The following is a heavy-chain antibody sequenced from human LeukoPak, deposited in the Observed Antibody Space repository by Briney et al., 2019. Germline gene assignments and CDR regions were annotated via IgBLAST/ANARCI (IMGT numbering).Heavy chain of an antibody. Sequence: ASVKVPCKASGYTFTSYGISWVRQAPGQGLEWMGWISVYNGNTNYAQKLQGRVTMTKDTSTSTAYMELRSLRSDDTAVYYCARDILSVRGGSDIWGQGTMVTVSS. V-gene: IGHV1-18*01. CDR3: ARDILSVRGGSDI. J-gene: IGHJ3*02. CDR1: GYTFTSYG. CDR2: ISVYNGNT. D-gene: IGHD3-10*01.